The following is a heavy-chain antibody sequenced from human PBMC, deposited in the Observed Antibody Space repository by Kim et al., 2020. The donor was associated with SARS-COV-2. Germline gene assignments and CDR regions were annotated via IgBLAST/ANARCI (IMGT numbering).Heavy chain of an antibody. Sequence: APVKGRFTISRDDSKNTLYLQMNSLKTEDTAVYYCTTDPSTYYARRYVDYWGQGTLVTVSS. V-gene: IGHV3-15*01. CDR3: TTDPSTYYARRYVDY. J-gene: IGHJ4*02. D-gene: IGHD3-10*02.